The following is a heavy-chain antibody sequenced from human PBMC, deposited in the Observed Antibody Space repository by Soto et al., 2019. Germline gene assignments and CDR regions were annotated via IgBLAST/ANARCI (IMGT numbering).Heavy chain of an antibody. CDR1: GFTFSSYA. J-gene: IGHJ4*02. D-gene: IGHD6-13*01. Sequence: HPVGSLRLSCAASGFTFSSYAMSWVRQAPGKGLEWVSAISGSGGSTYYADSVKGRFTISRDNSKNTLYLQMNSLRAEDTAVYYCAKDLIAAAESDYWGQGTLVTVSS. CDR2: ISGSGGST. V-gene: IGHV3-23*01. CDR3: AKDLIAAAESDY.